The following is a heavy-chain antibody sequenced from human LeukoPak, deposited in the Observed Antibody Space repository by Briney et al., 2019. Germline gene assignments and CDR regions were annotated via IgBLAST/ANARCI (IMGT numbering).Heavy chain of an antibody. CDR1: GFTFSSYA. CDR3: ANRGSSQPTYYFDY. D-gene: IGHD6-13*01. J-gene: IGHJ4*02. Sequence: GGSLRLSCAVSGFTFSSYAMSWVRQAPGKGLEWVSVISGSGSNTYYADSVKGRFTISRDNSKNTLYLQMNSLRAEDTALYYCANRGSSQPTYYFDYWGQGTLVTVSS. V-gene: IGHV3-23*01. CDR2: ISGSGSNT.